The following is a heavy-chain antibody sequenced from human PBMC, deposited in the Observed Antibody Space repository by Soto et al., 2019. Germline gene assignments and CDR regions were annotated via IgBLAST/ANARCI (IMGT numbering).Heavy chain of an antibody. V-gene: IGHV4-59*01. Sequence: SETLSLTCTVCGGSMRNVYWSRIRQPPGKRLEWIGFIFHSGNAKYNPSLKSRVTISIDTSKSQFSLSLDSVTAADTAVYFCARAHAPTLPFDYWGLGTPVTVSS. CDR1: GGSMRNVY. D-gene: IGHD2-15*01. CDR3: ARAHAPTLPFDY. J-gene: IGHJ4*01. CDR2: IFHSGNA.